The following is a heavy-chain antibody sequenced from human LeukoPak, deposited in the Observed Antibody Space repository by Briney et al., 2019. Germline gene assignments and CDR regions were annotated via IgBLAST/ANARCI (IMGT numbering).Heavy chain of an antibody. Sequence: GGSLRLSCAASGFTFDDYTMHWVRQAPGKGLEWVSLISWDGGSTYYADSVKGRFTISRDNSKNSLYLQMNSLGTEDTALYYCAKDMRDTYYYDSSGSFDYWGQGTLVTVSS. CDR2: ISWDGGST. V-gene: IGHV3-43*01. CDR1: GFTFDDYT. D-gene: IGHD3-22*01. J-gene: IGHJ4*02. CDR3: AKDMRDTYYYDSSGSFDY.